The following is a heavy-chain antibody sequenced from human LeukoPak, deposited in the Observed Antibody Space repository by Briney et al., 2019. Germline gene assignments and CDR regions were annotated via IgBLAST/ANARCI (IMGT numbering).Heavy chain of an antibody. J-gene: IGHJ5*02. V-gene: IGHV3-23*01. CDR3: AKGPMYYDSSGYSGWFDP. Sequence: GGSLRLSCAASGFTFSSYAMSWVRQAPGKGLEWVSAISGSGGSTYYADSVKGRFTISRDNAKNSLYLQMNSLRAEDTALYYCAKGPMYYDSSGYSGWFDPWGQGTLVTVSS. D-gene: IGHD3-22*01. CDR1: GFTFSSYA. CDR2: ISGSGGST.